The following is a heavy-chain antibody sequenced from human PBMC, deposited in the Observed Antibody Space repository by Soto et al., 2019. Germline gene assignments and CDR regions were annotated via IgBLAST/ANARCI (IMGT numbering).Heavy chain of an antibody. CDR1: GFTFSSYA. CDR2: ISYDGSNK. D-gene: IGHD3-3*01. V-gene: IGHV3-30-3*01. Sequence: QVQLVESGGGVVQPGRSLRLSCAASGFTFSSYAMHWVRQAPGKGLEWVAVISYDGSNKYYADSMKGRFTISRDNSKNTLYLQMNSLRAEDTAVYYCARVARFLEWLLYSYYYYGMDVWGQGTTVTVSS. J-gene: IGHJ6*02. CDR3: ARVARFLEWLLYSYYYYGMDV.